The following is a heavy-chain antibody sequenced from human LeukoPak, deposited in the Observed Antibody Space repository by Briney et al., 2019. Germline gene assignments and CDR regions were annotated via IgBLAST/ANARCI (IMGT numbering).Heavy chain of an antibody. J-gene: IGHJ4*02. D-gene: IGHD1-26*01. CDR3: ARGTRSYSTGFDY. CDR2: ISSSSSYT. Sequence: GGSLRLSCAASGFTFSSYSMNWVRQAPGKGLEWVSSISSSSSYTYYADSVKGRFTISRDNAKNSLYLQMNSLRAEDTAVYYCARGTRSYSTGFDYWGQGTLVTVSS. V-gene: IGHV3-21*01. CDR1: GFTFSSYS.